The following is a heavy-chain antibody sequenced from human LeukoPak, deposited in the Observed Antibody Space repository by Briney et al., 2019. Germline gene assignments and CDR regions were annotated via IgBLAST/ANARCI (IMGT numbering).Heavy chain of an antibody. CDR2: IYHSGST. V-gene: IGHV4-30-2*01. CDR1: GGSISSGGYS. D-gene: IGHD6-13*01. CDR3: ARARGRDCIAGAVNWVGGGYYVDY. Sequence: SETLSLTCAVSGGSISSGGYSWSWIRQPPGKGLEWIGYIYHSGSTYYNPSLKSRVTIPVHSFKSQFHLELRSVTAGATAGYYCARARGRDCIAGAVNWVGGGYYVDYGGKGTLVTVSS. J-gene: IGHJ4*02.